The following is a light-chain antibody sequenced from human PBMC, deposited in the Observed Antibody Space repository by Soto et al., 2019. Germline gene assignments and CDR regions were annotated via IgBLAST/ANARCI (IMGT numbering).Light chain of an antibody. V-gene: IGKV3-20*01. J-gene: IGKJ4*01. CDR1: QSVSSNY. CDR3: HQYGTSP. Sequence: EIVLTQSPGTLSLSPGDRATLSCRASQSVSSNYLAWYQQKPGQAPRLLIYGASSRATGIPDRFSGSGSGTEFSLTISGLEPEDFAVYYCHQYGTSPFGGGTKVEIK. CDR2: GAS.